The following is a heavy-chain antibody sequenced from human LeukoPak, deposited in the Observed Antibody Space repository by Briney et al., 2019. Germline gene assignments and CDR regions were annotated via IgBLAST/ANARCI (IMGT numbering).Heavy chain of an antibody. J-gene: IGHJ4*02. CDR1: GFIFTNYW. CDR2: TMKDGGDK. CDR3: VRDRDYYVFDL. D-gene: IGHD3-10*02. Sequence: PGGSLRLSCAASGFIFTNYWMTWVRQTPGKGLEWVANTMKDGGDKYYVDSVKGRFTISRDNAKNSVYLQMNSLRAEDTAVYYCVRDRDYYVFDLWGQGTLVTVSS. V-gene: IGHV3-7*01.